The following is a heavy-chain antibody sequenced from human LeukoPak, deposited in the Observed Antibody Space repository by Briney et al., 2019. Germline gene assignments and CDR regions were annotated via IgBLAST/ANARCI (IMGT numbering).Heavy chain of an antibody. CDR1: GYTFTSYG. CDR3: ARDQFYSSFHARPTAHFDY. CDR2: ISAYNGNT. V-gene: IGHV1-18*01. Sequence: ASVKVSCKASGYTFTSYGISWVRQAPGQGLEWMGWISAYNGNTNYAQKLQGRVTMTTDTSTSTAYMELRSLRSDDTAVYYCARDQFYSSFHARPTAHFDYWGQGTLVTVSS. J-gene: IGHJ4*02. D-gene: IGHD2-15*01.